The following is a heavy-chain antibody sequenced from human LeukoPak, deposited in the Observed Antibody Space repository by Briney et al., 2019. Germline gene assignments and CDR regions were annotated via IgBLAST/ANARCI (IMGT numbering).Heavy chain of an antibody. CDR1: GGSISSGGYY. CDR3: ARGGAHVYYYDSSGIDY. CDR2: INHSGST. J-gene: IGHJ4*02. Sequence: PSQTLSLTCTVSGGSISSGGYYWSWIRQHPGKGLEWIGEINHSGSTNYNPSLKSRVTISVDTSKNQFSLKLSSVTAADTAVYYCARGGAHVYYYDSSGIDYWGQGTLVTVSS. D-gene: IGHD3-22*01. V-gene: IGHV4-31*03.